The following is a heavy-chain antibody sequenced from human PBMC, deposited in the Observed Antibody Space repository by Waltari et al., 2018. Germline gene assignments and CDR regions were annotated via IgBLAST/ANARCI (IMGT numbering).Heavy chain of an antibody. J-gene: IGHJ6*02. D-gene: IGHD3-22*01. Sequence: QVQLQESGPGLEKPSETLSLTCSVSGASIPADYWSWLRQPPGKGFEWIGYIYHTGSTNYSPSLKGRITMSIDVSENQFSLSLTSVTAADTAVYFCARDRSGGYPSYNFDVWGQGTTDTVSS. CDR2: IYHTGST. CDR3: ARDRSGGYPSYNFDV. V-gene: IGHV4-59*01. CDR1: GASIPADY.